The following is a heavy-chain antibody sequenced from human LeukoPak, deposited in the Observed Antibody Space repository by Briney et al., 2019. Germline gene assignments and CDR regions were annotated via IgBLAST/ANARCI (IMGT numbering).Heavy chain of an antibody. D-gene: IGHD6-13*01. CDR2: INHSGST. CDR1: GGSCSGYY. J-gene: IGHJ3*02. CDR3: ARVVPRRYSKILDAFDI. Sequence: NASETLSLTCAVYGGSCSGYYWSWIRQPPGKGLEWIGEINHSGSTNYNPSLKSRVTISVDTSKNQFSLKLSSVTAADTAVYYCARVVPRRYSKILDAFDIWGQGTMVTVSS. V-gene: IGHV4-34*01.